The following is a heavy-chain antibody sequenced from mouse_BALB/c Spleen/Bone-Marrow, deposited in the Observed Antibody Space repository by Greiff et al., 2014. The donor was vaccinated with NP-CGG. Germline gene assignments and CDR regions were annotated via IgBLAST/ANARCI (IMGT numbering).Heavy chain of an antibody. CDR1: GYSFTGYF. V-gene: IGHV1-20*02. Sequence: VQLQQSGPELVKPGASVKISCKASGYSFTGYFMNWVIQSHRKSLEWIGRINPYNGDPFYNQKFKGKATLTVDKSSSTAHMELRSLASEDSVVYYCTISRDGWFTYWGQGTLVTVSA. CDR3: TISRDGWFTY. CDR2: INPYNGDP. J-gene: IGHJ3*01.